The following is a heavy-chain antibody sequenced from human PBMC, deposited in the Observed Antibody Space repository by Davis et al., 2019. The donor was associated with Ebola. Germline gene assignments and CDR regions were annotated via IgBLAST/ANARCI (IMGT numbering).Heavy chain of an antibody. Sequence: GESLKISCAASGFTFSSYEMNWVRQAPGKGLEWVSYISSSGSTIYYADSVKGRFTISRDNAKNSLYLQMNSLRAEDTAVYYCARGDETGIQLWSLLDYWGQETLVTVSS. J-gene: IGHJ4*02. V-gene: IGHV3-48*03. CDR3: ARGDETGIQLWSLLDY. CDR1: GFTFSSYE. D-gene: IGHD5-18*01. CDR2: ISSSGSTI.